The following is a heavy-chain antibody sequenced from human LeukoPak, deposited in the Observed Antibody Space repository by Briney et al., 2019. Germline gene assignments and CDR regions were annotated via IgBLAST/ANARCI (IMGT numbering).Heavy chain of an antibody. J-gene: IGHJ4*02. CDR1: GFTFSSHA. CDR2: ISYDGSNK. CDR3: ARYCSGGRCYVWRSPLGFDY. V-gene: IGHV3-30-3*01. Sequence: PGGSLRLSCAASGFTFSSHAMHWVRQAPGKGLEWVAVISYDGSNKYYADSVKGRFTISRDNSKNTLYLQMNSLRAEDTAVYYCARYCSGGRCYVWRSPLGFDYWGQGTLVTVSS. D-gene: IGHD2-15*01.